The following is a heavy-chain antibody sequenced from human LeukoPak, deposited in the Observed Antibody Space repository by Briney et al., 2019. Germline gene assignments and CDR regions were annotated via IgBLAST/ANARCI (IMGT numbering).Heavy chain of an antibody. CDR2: ISGSGGST. D-gene: IGHD1-1*01. CDR1: GFTFSSYA. CDR3: AKASTTGTYYYYGMDV. Sequence: GGSLRLSCAASGFTFSSYAMSWVRQAPGKGLEWVSAISGSGGSTYCADSVKGRFTISRDNSKNTLYLQMNSLRAEDTAVYYCAKASTTGTYYYYGMDVWGQGTTVTVSS. J-gene: IGHJ6*02. V-gene: IGHV3-23*01.